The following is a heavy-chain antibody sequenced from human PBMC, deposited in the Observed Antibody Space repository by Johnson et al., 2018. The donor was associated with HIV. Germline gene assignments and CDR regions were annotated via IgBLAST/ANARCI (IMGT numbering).Heavy chain of an antibody. CDR3: ALSGGAAAYDAFDI. CDR2: IYGGGST. J-gene: IGHJ3*02. D-gene: IGHD6-13*01. Sequence: EVQLVESGGGLVQPGGYLRLSCAASGFTFNNAWMSWVRQAPGKGLAWVSVIYGGGSTYYADSVKGRFTISRDNSKNTLYLQMNSRRAEDTAVYYCALSGGAAAYDAFDIWGQGTMVTVSS. V-gene: IGHV3-66*01. CDR1: GFTFNNAW.